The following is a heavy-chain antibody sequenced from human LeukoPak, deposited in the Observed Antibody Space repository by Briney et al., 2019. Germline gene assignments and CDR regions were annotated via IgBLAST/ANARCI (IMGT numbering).Heavy chain of an antibody. D-gene: IGHD6-13*01. V-gene: IGHV1-69*05. CDR1: GGTFSSYA. CDR3: ASSIAAAPTYYYYYMDV. Sequence: SVKVSCKASGGTFSSYAISWVRQAPGQGLEWMGGIIPIFGTANCAQKFQGRVTITTDESTSTAYMELSSLRSEDTAVYYCASSIAAAPTYYYYYMDVWGKGTTVTVSS. CDR2: IIPIFGTA. J-gene: IGHJ6*03.